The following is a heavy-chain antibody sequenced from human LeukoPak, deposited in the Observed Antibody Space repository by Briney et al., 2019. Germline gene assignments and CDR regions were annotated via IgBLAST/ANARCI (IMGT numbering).Heavy chain of an antibody. CDR2: IIPIFGTA. Sequence: GASVKVSCKASGGTFSSYAISWVRQAPGQGLEWMGGIIPIFGTANYAQKFQGRVTITADESTSTAYMELSSLRSEDTAVYYCASLYYYGSGSYRSGNYWGQGTLVTVSS. V-gene: IGHV1-69*13. CDR1: GGTFSSYA. D-gene: IGHD3-10*01. J-gene: IGHJ4*02. CDR3: ASLYYYGSGSYRSGNY.